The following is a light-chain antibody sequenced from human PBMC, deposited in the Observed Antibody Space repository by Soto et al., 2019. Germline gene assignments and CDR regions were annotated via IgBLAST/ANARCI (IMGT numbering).Light chain of an antibody. CDR2: DAS. J-gene: IGKJ4*01. CDR3: QQYSSYLT. CDR1: QSISSW. V-gene: IGKV1-5*01. Sequence: DIQMTQSPSTLSASVGDRVTITCRASQSISSWLAWYQQKPGKAPKLLIYDASNLESGVPSRFSGGGSGTEFTLTISSLQPDDFATYYCQQYSSYLTFGGGTKLESK.